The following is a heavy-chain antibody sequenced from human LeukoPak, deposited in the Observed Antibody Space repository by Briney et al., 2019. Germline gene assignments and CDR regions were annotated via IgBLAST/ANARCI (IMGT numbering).Heavy chain of an antibody. CDR2: IYYSGST. Sequence: PSGTLSLTCTVSGGSISSYYWSWIRQPPGKGLEWIGYIYYSGSTNYNPSLKSRVTISVDTSKNQFSLKLSSVTAADTAVYYCAGSMVRGVTTFDYWGQGTLVTVSS. CDR1: GGSISSYY. D-gene: IGHD3-10*01. J-gene: IGHJ4*02. V-gene: IGHV4-59*01. CDR3: AGSMVRGVTTFDY.